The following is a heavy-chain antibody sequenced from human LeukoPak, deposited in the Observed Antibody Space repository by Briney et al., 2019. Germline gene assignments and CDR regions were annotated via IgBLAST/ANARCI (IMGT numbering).Heavy chain of an antibody. CDR2: ISSSDTTV. V-gene: IGHV3-48*03. CDR3: AKEGYSRGYYSYYYMDV. J-gene: IGHJ6*03. D-gene: IGHD6-13*01. CDR1: GFTFGTYE. Sequence: GGSLRLSCATSGFTFGTYEMNWVRQAPGKGLEWVSYISSSDTTVYYADSVKGRFTISRDNDKNSLYLQMNSLRAEDTAVYYCAKEGYSRGYYSYYYMDVWGKGTTVTVSS.